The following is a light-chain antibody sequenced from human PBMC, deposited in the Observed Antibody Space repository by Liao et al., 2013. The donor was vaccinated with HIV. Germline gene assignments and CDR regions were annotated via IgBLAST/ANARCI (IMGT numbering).Light chain of an antibody. J-gene: IGLJ1*01. CDR3: QVWDSSSDHYV. CDR1: NIGRKT. Sequence: SCELTQPPSVSVAPEETATITCGGDNIGRKTVHWYQQKPGQAPLLVIYYDSDRPSGIPERFSGSNSGNTATLTISRVEAGDEADYYCQVWDSSSDHYVFGTGTKVTVL. CDR2: YDS. V-gene: IGLV3-21*01.